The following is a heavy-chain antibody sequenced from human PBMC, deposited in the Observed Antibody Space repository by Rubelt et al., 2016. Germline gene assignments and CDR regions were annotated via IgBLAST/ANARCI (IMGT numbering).Heavy chain of an antibody. D-gene: IGHD5/OR15-5a*01. CDR1: GGSLSGNS. J-gene: IGHJ3*02. V-gene: IGHV4-34*02. CDR3: ARVPSSIGAFDI. Sequence: QVQLKQGGARLLKPSETLSLTCGVYGGSLSGNSWIWIRQSPGKGLAWVGEIPQSGSTRYNPSLESRVTLPVDTCKNQFSLKRGSVTAADTAGYYGARVPSSIGAFDIWGQGTMVTVSS. CDR2: IPQSGST.